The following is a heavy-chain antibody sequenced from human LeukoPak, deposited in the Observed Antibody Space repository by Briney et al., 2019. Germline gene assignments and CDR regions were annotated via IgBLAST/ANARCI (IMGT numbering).Heavy chain of an antibody. CDR1: GGSTSSSNW. Sequence: PSGTLSLTCAVSGGSTSSSNWWSWVRQPPGKGLEWIGEIYHSGSTNYNPSLKSRVTISVDKSKNQFSLKLSSVTAADTAVYYCASFSSGWRDHFDYWGQGTLVTVSS. D-gene: IGHD6-19*01. CDR3: ASFSSGWRDHFDY. J-gene: IGHJ4*02. CDR2: IYHSGST. V-gene: IGHV4-4*02.